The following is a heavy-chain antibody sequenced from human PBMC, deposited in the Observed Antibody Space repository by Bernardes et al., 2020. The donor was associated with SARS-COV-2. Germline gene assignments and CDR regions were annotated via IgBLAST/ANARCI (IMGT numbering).Heavy chain of an antibody. CDR1: GFTFRSYG. V-gene: IGHV3-33*01. CDR2: IWYDGSNK. Sequence: GGSLRLSCAASGFTFRSYGMPWVLQAPGKGLEWVAVIWYDGSNKYYADSVKGRFTISRDNSKNTLYLQMNSLRAEDTAVYYCARANSGSYPDYYYYYYGMDVWGQGTTVTVSS. D-gene: IGHD1-26*01. J-gene: IGHJ6*02. CDR3: ARANSGSYPDYYYYYYGMDV.